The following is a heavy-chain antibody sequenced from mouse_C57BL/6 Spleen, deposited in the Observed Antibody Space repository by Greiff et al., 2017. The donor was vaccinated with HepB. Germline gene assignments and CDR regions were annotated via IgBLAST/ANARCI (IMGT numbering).Heavy chain of an antibody. CDR3: ARDNPGAWFAY. V-gene: IGHV3-6*01. J-gene: IGHJ3*01. CDR2: ISYDGSN. Sequence: EVKLLESGPGLVKPSQSLSLTCSVTGYSITSGYYWNWIRQFPGNKLEWMGYISYDGSNNYNPSLKNRISITRDTSKNQFFLKLNSVTTEDTATYYCARDNPGAWFAYWGQGTLVTVSA. CDR1: GYSITSGYY.